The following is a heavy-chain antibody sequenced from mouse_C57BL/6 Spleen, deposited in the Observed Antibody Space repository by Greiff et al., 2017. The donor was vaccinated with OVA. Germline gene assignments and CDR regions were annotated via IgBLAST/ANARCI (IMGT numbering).Heavy chain of an antibody. CDR3: ARWNYSNDVDFDY. J-gene: IGHJ2*01. Sequence: VQLQQSGPELVKPGASVTISCKASGYAFSSSWMNWVKQRPGKGLEWIGRIYPGDGDTNYNGKFKGKVTLTADKSSSTAYMQLSSLTAEDSAVYFCARWNYSNDVDFDYWGQGTTLTVSS. D-gene: IGHD2-12*01. CDR1: GYAFSSSW. CDR2: IYPGDGDT. V-gene: IGHV1-82*01.